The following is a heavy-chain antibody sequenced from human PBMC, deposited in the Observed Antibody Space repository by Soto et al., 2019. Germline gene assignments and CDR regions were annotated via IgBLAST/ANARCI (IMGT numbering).Heavy chain of an antibody. CDR3: ARDGVVVVDATRDYYGMDV. Sequence: ASVKVSCKASGYTFTSYYMHWVRQAPGQGLEWMGIINPSGGSTSYAQKFQGRVTMTRDTSTSTVHMELSSLRSEDTAVYYCARDGVVVVDATRDYYGMDVWGQGTTVTVSS. J-gene: IGHJ6*02. V-gene: IGHV1-46*01. CDR1: GYTFTSYY. D-gene: IGHD2-15*01. CDR2: INPSGGST.